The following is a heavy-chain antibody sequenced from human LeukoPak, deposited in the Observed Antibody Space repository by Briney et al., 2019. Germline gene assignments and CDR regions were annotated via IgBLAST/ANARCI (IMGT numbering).Heavy chain of an antibody. Sequence: GGSLRLSCAASGFTFSPFAMNGVRDAPGKGLEWVSSISSSSTYIYYADSVKGRFTISRDNAKNSLYLQMNSLRAEDTAVYYCARTRYYDILTGNILGSPPDYWGQGTLVTVSS. V-gene: IGHV3-21*01. CDR3: ARTRYYDILTGNILGSPPDY. CDR2: ISSSSTYI. J-gene: IGHJ4*02. D-gene: IGHD3-9*01. CDR1: GFTFSPFA.